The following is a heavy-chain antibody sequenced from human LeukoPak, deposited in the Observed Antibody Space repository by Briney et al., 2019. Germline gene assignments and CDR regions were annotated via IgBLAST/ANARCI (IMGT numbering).Heavy chain of an antibody. CDR1: GFTFSSYA. D-gene: IGHD3-10*01. Sequence: GRSLRLSCAASGFTFSSYAMHWVRQAPGKGLEWVAVISYDGSNKYYADSVKGRFTISRDNSKNTLYLQMNRLRAEDTAVYYCARDPRPTSLLWFGELYAPFDYWGQGTLVTVSS. J-gene: IGHJ4*02. CDR2: ISYDGSNK. CDR3: ARDPRPTSLLWFGELYAPFDY. V-gene: IGHV3-30*04.